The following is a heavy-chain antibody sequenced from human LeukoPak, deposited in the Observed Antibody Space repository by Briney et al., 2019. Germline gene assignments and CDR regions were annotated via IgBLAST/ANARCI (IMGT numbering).Heavy chain of an antibody. J-gene: IGHJ3*02. CDR1: GGSITGSNW. CDR3: ATGYCSSTSCYVSGSFDI. Sequence: SETLSLTCVVSGGSITGSNWWNWVRQPPGKGLEWIGEIYHSGSTNYNPSLKSRLTTSVDKSKNQFSLKLSSVTAADTAVYYCATGYCSSTSCYVSGSFDIWGQGTMVTVSS. D-gene: IGHD2-2*01. CDR2: IYHSGST. V-gene: IGHV4-4*02.